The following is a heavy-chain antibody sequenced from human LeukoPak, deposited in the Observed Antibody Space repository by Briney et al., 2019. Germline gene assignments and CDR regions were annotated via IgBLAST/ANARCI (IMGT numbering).Heavy chain of an antibody. J-gene: IGHJ6*02. V-gene: IGHV1-46*01. D-gene: IGHD2-2*01. CDR3: ARDPELKYQLLPVGGMDV. Sequence: ASVKVSCKASGYTFTSYYMHWVRQAPGQGLEWMGIINPSGGSTSYAQKFQGRVTMTRDTSTSTVYMELSSLRSEDTAVYYCARDPELKYQLLPVGGMDVWGQGTTVTVSS. CDR1: GYTFTSYY. CDR2: INPSGGST.